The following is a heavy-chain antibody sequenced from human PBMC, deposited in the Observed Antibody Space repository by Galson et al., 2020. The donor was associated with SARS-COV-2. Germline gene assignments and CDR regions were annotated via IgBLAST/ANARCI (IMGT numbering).Heavy chain of an antibody. Sequence: ASETLSLTCSVSGYSIRSGFYWGWIRQPPGKGPAWNGSIWHSGYTYYNPSLKSRVTISVDTSNNQFSLRLNSVTAADTALYYCARQAEGMAYTRSVDYWGQGTLVAVSA. CDR1: GYSIRSGFY. CDR2: IWHSGYT. D-gene: IGHD6-13*01. V-gene: IGHV4-38-2*02. CDR3: ARQAEGMAYTRSVDY. J-gene: IGHJ4*02.